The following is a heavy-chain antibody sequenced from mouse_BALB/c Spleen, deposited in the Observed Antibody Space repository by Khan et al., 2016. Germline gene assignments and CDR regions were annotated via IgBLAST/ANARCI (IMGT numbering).Heavy chain of an antibody. CDR3: ARSAYDYDVGFAY. Sequence: VRLQQSGAELVKPGASVKLSCTASGFNIKDTYMHWVKQRPEQGLEWLGRIDPANGNTKYDPKFHGKATITADTSSNTAYLQLSSLTSEDTAGFYCARSAYDYDVGFAYWGQGTLVTVSA. D-gene: IGHD2-4*01. J-gene: IGHJ3*01. CDR1: GFNIKDTY. CDR2: IDPANGNT. V-gene: IGHV14-3*02.